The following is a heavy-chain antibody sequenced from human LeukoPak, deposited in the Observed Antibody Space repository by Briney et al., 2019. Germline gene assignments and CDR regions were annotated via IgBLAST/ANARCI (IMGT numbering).Heavy chain of an antibody. CDR3: AREARLGMATIRGHDY. CDR2: IYYSGST. V-gene: IGHV4-59*06. CDR1: GGSISSYY. D-gene: IGHD5-24*01. J-gene: IGHJ4*02. Sequence: SETLSLTCTVSGGSISSYYWSWLRQHPGKGLEWIGYIYYSGSTYYNPSLKSRVTISVDTSKNQFSLKLSSVTAADTAVYYCAREARLGMATIRGHDYWGQGTLVTVSS.